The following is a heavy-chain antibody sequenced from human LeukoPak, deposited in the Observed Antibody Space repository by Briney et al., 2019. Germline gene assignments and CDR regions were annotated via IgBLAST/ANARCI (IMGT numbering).Heavy chain of an antibody. D-gene: IGHD5-12*01. J-gene: IGHJ6*02. V-gene: IGHV3-23*01. Sequence: QAGGSLRLSCAASGFSVSNYYMTWVRQAPGKGLEWVSSISGSGSTTYFADSVKGRFTISRDNSKNTMYLQMSSLRAEDTAIYYCAKDSTVSGSYYGLDIWGQGTTVTVSS. CDR1: GFSVSNYY. CDR2: ISGSGSTT. CDR3: AKDSTVSGSYYGLDI.